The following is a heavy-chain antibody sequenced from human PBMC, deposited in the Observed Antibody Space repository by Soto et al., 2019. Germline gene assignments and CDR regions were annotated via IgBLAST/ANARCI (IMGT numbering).Heavy chain of an antibody. CDR2: ISGSGGST. J-gene: IGHJ5*02. CDR3: AKKGGYCSSTSCYLGEYNWFDP. Sequence: VQLLESGGGLVQPGGSLRLSCAASGFTFSSYAMSWVRQAPGKGLEWVSAISGSGGSTYYADSVKGRFTISRDNSKNTLYLQMNSLRAEDTAVYYCAKKGGYCSSTSCYLGEYNWFDPWGQGTLVTVSS. D-gene: IGHD2-2*01. CDR1: GFTFSSYA. V-gene: IGHV3-23*01.